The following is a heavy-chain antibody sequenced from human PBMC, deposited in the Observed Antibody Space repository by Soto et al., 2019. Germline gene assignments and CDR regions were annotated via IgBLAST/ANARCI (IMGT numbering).Heavy chain of an antibody. V-gene: IGHV3-73*01. D-gene: IGHD3-9*01. Sequence: GGSLRLSCAASGFTVSRDYMIWVRQAPGKGLEWVGRIGSKGETYATTCAASVKGRFTISRDESKKTAYLQMNSLDSEATAVYCCPRRDSDWFFNWGRGTMVTVSS. CDR1: GFTVSRDY. CDR3: PRRDSDWFFN. J-gene: IGHJ4*02. CDR2: IGSKGETYAT.